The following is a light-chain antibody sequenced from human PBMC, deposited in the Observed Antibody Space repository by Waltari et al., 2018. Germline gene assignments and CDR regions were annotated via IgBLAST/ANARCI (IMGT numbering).Light chain of an antibody. CDR2: EVP. Sequence: QSALTQPASVSGSPGQSITISCTGSTRDIGAFHYVSWYQQHPDKAPKLIISEVPNRPSGVSDRFSGSKSGYTASLTISGLQAEDEGDYYCMSYTRSSTYVFGTGTKVTVL. V-gene: IGLV2-14*01. J-gene: IGLJ1*01. CDR1: TRDIGAFHY. CDR3: MSYTRSSTYV.